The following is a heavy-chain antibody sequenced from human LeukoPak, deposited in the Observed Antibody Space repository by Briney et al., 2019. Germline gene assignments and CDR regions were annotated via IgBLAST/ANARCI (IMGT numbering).Heavy chain of an antibody. J-gene: IGHJ4*02. Sequence: EASVKVSCKASGGTFSSYAISWVRQAPGQGLEWMGGIIPIFGTANYAQKFQGRVTITTDESTSTAYMELSSLRSEDTAVYYCARGEATGLYCGGDCYSWDYWGQGTLVTVSS. V-gene: IGHV1-69*05. CDR3: ARGEATGLYCGGDCYSWDY. D-gene: IGHD2-21*02. CDR1: GGTFSSYA. CDR2: IIPIFGTA.